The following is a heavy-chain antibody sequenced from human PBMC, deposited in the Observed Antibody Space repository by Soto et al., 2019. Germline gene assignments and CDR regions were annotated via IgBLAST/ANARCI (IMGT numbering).Heavy chain of an antibody. CDR1: GYSFTSYW. CDR2: IYPGDSDT. D-gene: IGHD1-26*01. V-gene: IGHV5-51*07. J-gene: IGHJ6*03. CDR3: ARHGWPLGATTGDHYFYYFMDV. Sequence: SLQISCKGPGYSFTSYWIGWDHQITAKRLEWMGIIYPGDSDTRYSPAFQGQVTISADKSISTAYLQWSSLKASDTGMYYCARHGWPLGATTGDHYFYYFMDVWGKGTTVTVSS.